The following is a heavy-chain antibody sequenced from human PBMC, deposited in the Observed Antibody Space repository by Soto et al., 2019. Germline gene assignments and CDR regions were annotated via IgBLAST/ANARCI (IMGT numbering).Heavy chain of an antibody. D-gene: IGHD6-13*01. Sequence: QVQLVESGGGVVQPGRSLRLCWAASGFTFSSYGMHWVRQAPGKGLEWVAVILYDGSNKNYADSVKGRFTISRDNSKNTLYLQMNSVRTEETSVYYCAKDLSAAVPWYYGMDVWGQGTTVTVSS. J-gene: IGHJ6*02. V-gene: IGHV3-30*18. CDR2: ILYDGSNK. CDR3: AKDLSAAVPWYYGMDV. CDR1: GFTFSSYG.